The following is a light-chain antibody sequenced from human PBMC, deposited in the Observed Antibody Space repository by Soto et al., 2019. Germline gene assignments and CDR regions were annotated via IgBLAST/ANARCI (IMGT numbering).Light chain of an antibody. J-gene: IGLJ1*01. CDR2: EVS. Sequence: QCVLTQPPSASGSPGQSVTISCTGTSSDVGGYNYISWYQQHPGKAPKLMIYEVSKRPSGVPDRFSGSKSGNTASLTVSGLQAEDEADYYCSSYAGSNNLYVFGTGTKVTVL. V-gene: IGLV2-8*01. CDR1: SSDVGGYNY. CDR3: SSYAGSNNLYV.